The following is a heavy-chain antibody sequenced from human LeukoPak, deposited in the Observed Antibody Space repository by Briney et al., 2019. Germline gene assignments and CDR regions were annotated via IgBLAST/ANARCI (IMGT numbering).Heavy chain of an antibody. Sequence: GGSLRLSCAASGFTFSSYSMNWVRQAPGKGLEWVSYISSSSSTIYYADSVKGRFTISRDNSKNTLYLQMNSLRAEDTAVYYCARDNFDDSSGYLFDYWGQGTLVTVSS. V-gene: IGHV3-48*01. CDR3: ARDNFDDSSGYLFDY. CDR2: ISSSSSTI. CDR1: GFTFSSYS. D-gene: IGHD3-22*01. J-gene: IGHJ4*02.